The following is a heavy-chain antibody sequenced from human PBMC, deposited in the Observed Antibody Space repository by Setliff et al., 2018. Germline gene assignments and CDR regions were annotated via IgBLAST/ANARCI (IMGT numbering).Heavy chain of an antibody. CDR2: INPKTGGT. J-gene: IGHJ4*02. D-gene: IGHD3-16*02. V-gene: IGHV1-2*02. Sequence: ASVKVSCKASGYTFVGYYLHWVRQAPGQGLEWMGWINPKTGGTNYAQKFQGRVTMTRDASINTAFMHLSSLKSDDMAVYYCAREPYDYVWGSYRSPYFDHWGQGALVTVSS. CDR3: AREPYDYVWGSYRSPYFDH. CDR1: GYTFVGYY.